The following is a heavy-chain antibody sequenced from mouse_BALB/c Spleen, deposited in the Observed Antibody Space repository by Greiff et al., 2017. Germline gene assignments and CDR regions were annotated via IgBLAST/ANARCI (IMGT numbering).Heavy chain of an antibody. CDR3: TRRDTTATYWFAY. J-gene: IGHJ3*01. V-gene: IGHV5-6-4*01. CDR1: GFTFSSYT. CDR2: ISSGGSYT. Sequence: EVQLVESGGGLVKPGGSLKLSCAASGFTFSSYTMSWVRQTPEKRLEWVATISSGGSYTYYPDSVKGRFTISRDNAKNTLYLQMSSLKSEDTAMYYCTRRDTTATYWFAYWGQGTLVTVSA. D-gene: IGHD1-2*01.